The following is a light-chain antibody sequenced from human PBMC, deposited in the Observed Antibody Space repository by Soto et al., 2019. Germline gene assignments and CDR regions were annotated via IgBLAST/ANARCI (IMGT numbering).Light chain of an antibody. CDR3: QEYGSSRT. CDR1: QNVRGY. CDR2: GAS. V-gene: IGKV3-20*01. Sequence: ELLLTQSPVTLSLSPGERAKLSCRASQNVRGYLAWYQQKPGQAPRLLIYGASRRATGIPDRFSGSGSGTDFTLTISRLEPEDFAVYFCQEYGSSRTFGQGTKVDIK. J-gene: IGKJ1*01.